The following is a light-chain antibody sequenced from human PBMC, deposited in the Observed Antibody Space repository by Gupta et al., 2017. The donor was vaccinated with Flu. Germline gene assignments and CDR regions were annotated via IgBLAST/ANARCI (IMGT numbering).Light chain of an antibody. CDR2: LEGSGSY. CDR1: SVPNSYI. J-gene: IGLJ1*01. Sequence: QPVFTHSSSASAPLGSSVRLTCTLRSVPNSYIIAWHQQQPGKAPRFLMNLEGSGSYKRGSGVPDRFSGSSSGADRYLTISNLQSEDDDDYYCEAWGSATYVFGTGTKVTVL. V-gene: IGLV4-60*03. CDR3: EAWGSATYV.